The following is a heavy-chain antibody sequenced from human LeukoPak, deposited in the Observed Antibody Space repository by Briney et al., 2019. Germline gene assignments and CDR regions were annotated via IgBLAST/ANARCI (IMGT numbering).Heavy chain of an antibody. CDR2: IRSKANSYAT. CDR3: AKEALRGIAAADKVSGRYFDY. J-gene: IGHJ4*02. Sequence: GGSLRLSCVVSGFTFSGSAVHWVRQASGKGLEWVGRIRSKANSYATAYAASVKGRFTISRDDSKNTAYLQMNSLKTEDTAVYYCAKEALRGIAAADKVSGRYFDYWGQGTLVTVSS. CDR1: GFTFSGSA. D-gene: IGHD6-13*01. V-gene: IGHV3-73*01.